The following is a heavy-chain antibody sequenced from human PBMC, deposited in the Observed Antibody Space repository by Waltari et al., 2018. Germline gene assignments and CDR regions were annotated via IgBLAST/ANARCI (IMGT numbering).Heavy chain of an antibody. CDR3: AKDYSGYDHYFDY. J-gene: IGHJ4*02. CDR1: GFTFSSSG. V-gene: IGHV3-30*18. D-gene: IGHD5-12*01. Sequence: QVQLVESGGGVVQPGRSLRLSCAASGFTFSSSGQHWVRQAPGKGLEWVAVISYDGSNKYYADSVKGRFTISRDNSKNTLYLQMNSLRAEDTAVYYCAKDYSGYDHYFDYWGQGTLVTVSS. CDR2: ISYDGSNK.